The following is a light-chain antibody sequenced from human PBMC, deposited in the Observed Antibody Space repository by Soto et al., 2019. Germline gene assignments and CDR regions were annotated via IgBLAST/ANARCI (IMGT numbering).Light chain of an antibody. J-gene: IGLJ1*01. Sequence: QSVLTQPPSASGTPGQRVTISCSGSRSSIGSNTINWYQHLPGTAPKLLIYSNNHRPSGVPDRISGSKSGTSASLAISGLQSEDEADYYCAAWDDSLNGFYVFGTGTKLTV. CDR3: AAWDDSLNGFYV. CDR2: SNN. CDR1: RSSIGSNT. V-gene: IGLV1-44*01.